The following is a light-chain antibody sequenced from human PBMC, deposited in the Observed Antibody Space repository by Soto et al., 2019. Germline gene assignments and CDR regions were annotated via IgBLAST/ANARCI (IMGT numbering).Light chain of an antibody. Sequence: QSVLTQPPSASGTPGQRVTISCSGSSSNIGSNFVYWYQQLPGTAPRLLIYTNDQRPSGVPDRCSGSKSGTSASLAISGLRYEDEADYYCAAWDDSLSGRVFGGGTKLTVL. CDR2: TND. V-gene: IGLV1-47*02. J-gene: IGLJ3*02. CDR1: SSNIGSNF. CDR3: AAWDDSLSGRV.